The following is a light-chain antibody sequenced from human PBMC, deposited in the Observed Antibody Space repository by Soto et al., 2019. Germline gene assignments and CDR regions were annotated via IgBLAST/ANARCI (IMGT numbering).Light chain of an antibody. CDR2: GAS. J-gene: IGKJ1*01. CDR1: HNINKY. CDR3: QQTYSSPRT. V-gene: IGKV1-39*01. Sequence: DTQMTQSPSSLSASVGDSVTITCRASHNINKYLHWYRHKGGEAPDLLIYGASSLQSGVPSRFSGSGFGSDFTLTIAGLQPEDFGTYYCQQTYSSPRTFGQGTKVEIK.